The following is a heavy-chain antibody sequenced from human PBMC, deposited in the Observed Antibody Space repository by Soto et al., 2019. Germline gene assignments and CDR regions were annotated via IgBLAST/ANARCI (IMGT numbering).Heavy chain of an antibody. CDR3: ARVGGCSSTSCYRPYYYGMDV. D-gene: IGHD2-2*01. J-gene: IGHJ6*02. CDR1: GFTFSSYS. V-gene: IGHV3-21*01. Sequence: GGSLRLSCAASGFTFSSYSMNWVRQAPGKGLEWVSSISSSSSYIYYADSVRGRFTISRDNAKNSLYLQMNSLRAEDTAVYYCARVGGCSSTSCYRPYYYGMDVWGQGTTVTVSS. CDR2: ISSSSSYI.